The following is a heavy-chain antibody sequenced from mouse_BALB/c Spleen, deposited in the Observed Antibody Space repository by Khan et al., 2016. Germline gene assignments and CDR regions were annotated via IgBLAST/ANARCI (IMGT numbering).Heavy chain of an antibody. D-gene: IGHD2-4*01. CDR2: MWSGGSA. CDR3: AREDDFNAWFAY. V-gene: IGHV2-9*02. CDR1: GFSLSSYG. J-gene: IGHJ3*01. Sequence: QVQLKESGPGLVAPSQSLSITCTVSGFSLSSYGLHWIRQPPGKGLEWLGIMWSGGSANYNSALMSRLTISKDNSKNQVFLNMKKLQTDDTAMYYCAREDDFNAWFAYWGQGTLVTVSA.